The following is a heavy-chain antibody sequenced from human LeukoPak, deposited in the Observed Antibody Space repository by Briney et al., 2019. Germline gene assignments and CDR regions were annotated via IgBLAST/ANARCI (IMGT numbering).Heavy chain of an antibody. V-gene: IGHV3-64*01. CDR3: ASGQAGPAG. CDR2: ISSNGGST. Sequence: PGGSLRLSCAASGFTFSSYAMHWVREAPGKGLEYVSAISSNGGSTYYANSVKGRFTISRDNSKNTLYLQMGSLRAEDMAVYYCASGQAGPAGWGQGTLVTVSS. J-gene: IGHJ4*02. CDR1: GFTFSSYA. D-gene: IGHD2-2*01.